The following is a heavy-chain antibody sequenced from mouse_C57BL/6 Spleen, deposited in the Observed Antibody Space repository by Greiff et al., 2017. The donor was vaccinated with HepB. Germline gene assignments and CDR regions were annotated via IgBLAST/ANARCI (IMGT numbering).Heavy chain of an antibody. Sequence: QVQLQQSGPELVKPGASVKISCKASGYAFSSSWMNWVKQRPGKGLEWIGRIYPGDGDTNYNGKFKGKATLTADKSSSTAYMQLNSLTSEDSAVYFCAKIYYDYLYAMDYWGQGTSVTVSS. V-gene: IGHV1-82*01. J-gene: IGHJ4*01. CDR3: AKIYYDYLYAMDY. CDR1: GYAFSSSW. D-gene: IGHD2-4*01. CDR2: IYPGDGDT.